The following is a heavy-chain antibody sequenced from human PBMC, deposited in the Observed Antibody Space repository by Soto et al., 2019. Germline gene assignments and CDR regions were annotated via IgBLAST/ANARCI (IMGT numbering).Heavy chain of an antibody. Sequence: QVQLVESGGGVVQPGRSLRLSCAASGFTFSSYAMHWVRQAPGKGLEWVAVISYDGSNKYYADSVKGRFTISRDNSKNTMYLQINTMKAEDTAVYYCARDPTPRITRVRGRCMDVWGQGTTVTVSS. CDR1: GFTFSSYA. CDR2: ISYDGSNK. J-gene: IGHJ6*02. V-gene: IGHV3-30-3*01. D-gene: IGHD3-10*01. CDR3: ARDPTPRITRVRGRCMDV.